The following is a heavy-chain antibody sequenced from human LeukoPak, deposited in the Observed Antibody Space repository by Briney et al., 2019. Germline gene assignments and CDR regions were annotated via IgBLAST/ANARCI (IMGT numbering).Heavy chain of an antibody. Sequence: GGSLRLSCAASGFTFSSYWMSWVRHVPGKGLEWVSGTNWDGASTGYADSVKGRFTISRDNVKNSLYLQMNSLRVEDTALYFCGRVYCSTTSCYDYYDYYMDVWGKGTTVTVSS. CDR2: TNWDGAST. CDR1: GFTFSSYW. V-gene: IGHV3-20*04. CDR3: GRVYCSTTSCYDYYDYYMDV. J-gene: IGHJ6*03. D-gene: IGHD2-2*01.